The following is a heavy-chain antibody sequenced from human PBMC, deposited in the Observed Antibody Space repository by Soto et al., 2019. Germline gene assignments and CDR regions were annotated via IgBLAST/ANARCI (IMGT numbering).Heavy chain of an antibody. CDR2: TYYRSKWYH. D-gene: IGHD6-13*01. J-gene: IGHJ4*02. CDR3: ARISYTSTPL. Sequence: PSQTLSLTCVISGDSVSSNSGAWSWIRQSPSRGLEWLGRTYYRSKWYHEYAPSVKSRITISPDTSKNQFSLQLNSVTPEDTAVYYCARISYTSTPLWGQGTLVTVSS. CDR1: GDSVSSNSGA. V-gene: IGHV6-1*01.